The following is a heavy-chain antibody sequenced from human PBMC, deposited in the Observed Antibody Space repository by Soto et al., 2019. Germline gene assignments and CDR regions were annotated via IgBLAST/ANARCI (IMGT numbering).Heavy chain of an antibody. V-gene: IGHV3-7*03. CDR1: GFTFSSYW. CDR2: IKQDGSEK. Sequence: GGSLRLSCAASGFTFSSYWMSWVRQATGKGLEWVANIKQDGSEKYYVDSVKGRFTISRDNAKNSLYLQMNSLRAEDTAVYYCARGEYYGSGSYYYYYYYYMDVWGKGTTVTVSS. CDR3: ARGEYYGSGSYYYYYYYYMDV. J-gene: IGHJ6*03. D-gene: IGHD3-10*01.